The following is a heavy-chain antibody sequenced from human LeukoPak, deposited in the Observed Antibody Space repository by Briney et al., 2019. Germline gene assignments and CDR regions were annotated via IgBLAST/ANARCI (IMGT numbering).Heavy chain of an antibody. CDR1: GFSFSSYW. CDR2: ISTDGSST. J-gene: IGHJ4*02. Sequence: GGSLRLSCAASGFSFSSYWMHWVRQAPGKGLLWVSRISTDGSSTSYADSVKGRFTISRDNSKNTLYLQMNSLRAEDTAVYYCAKGVEMATVPLFFDYWGQGTLVTVSS. D-gene: IGHD5-24*01. V-gene: IGHV3-74*01. CDR3: AKGVEMATVPLFFDY.